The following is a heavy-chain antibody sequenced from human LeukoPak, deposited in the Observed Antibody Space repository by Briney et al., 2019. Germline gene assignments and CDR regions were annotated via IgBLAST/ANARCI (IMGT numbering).Heavy chain of an antibody. V-gene: IGHV3-30*18. CDR3: EKDLGSGYDVTAFDI. CDR1: GFTFSSYG. D-gene: IGHD5-12*01. Sequence: PGGSLRLSCAACGFTFSSYGMHGVRQAPGKGLEGVAVISYDGSNKYYADSVKGRFTISRDNSKNTLYLQMTSLRAEDTAVYYCEKDLGSGYDVTAFDIWGQGTMVTVSS. J-gene: IGHJ3*02. CDR2: ISYDGSNK.